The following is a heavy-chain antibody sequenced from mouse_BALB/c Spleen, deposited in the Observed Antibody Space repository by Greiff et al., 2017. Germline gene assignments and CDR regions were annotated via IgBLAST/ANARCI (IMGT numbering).Heavy chain of an antibody. CDR3: ARADYGVDFDY. D-gene: IGHD1-2*01. J-gene: IGHJ2*01. Sequence: EVKLVESGGGLVQPGGSRKLSCAASGFTFSSFGMHWVRQAPEKGLEWVAYISSGSSTIYYADTVKGRFTISRDNPKNTLFLQMTSLRSEDTAMYYCARADYGVDFDYWGQGTTLTVSS. CDR1: GFTFSSFG. CDR2: ISSGSSTI. V-gene: IGHV5-17*02.